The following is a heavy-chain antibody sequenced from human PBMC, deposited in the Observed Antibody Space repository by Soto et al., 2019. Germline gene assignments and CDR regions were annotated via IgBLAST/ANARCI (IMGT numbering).Heavy chain of an antibody. D-gene: IGHD2-15*01. CDR3: AGLGYCSGGSCTSDWYFDL. V-gene: IGHV4-39*01. CDR2: IYYSGST. CDR1: GGSISSSSYY. J-gene: IGHJ2*01. Sequence: QLQLQESGPGLVKPSETLSLTCTVSGGSISSSSYYWGWIRQPPGKGLEWIGSIYYSGSTYYNPSLKSRVTISVDTSKNQFSLKLSSVTAADTAVYYCAGLGYCSGGSCTSDWYFDLWGRGTLVTVSS.